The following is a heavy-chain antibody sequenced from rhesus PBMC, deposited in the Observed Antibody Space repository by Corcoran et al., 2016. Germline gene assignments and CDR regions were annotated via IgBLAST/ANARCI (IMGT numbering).Heavy chain of an antibody. V-gene: IGHV3S18*01. CDR2: ISYTGGST. D-gene: IGHD2-27*01. CDR3: ARDGIVVVFTAHFDY. CDR1: GFSFSDYY. Sequence: EVQLVESGGGLAKPGGSLRLSCAASGFSFSDYYMYWVRQAPGKGLEWVSGISYTGGSTYDADSVKGRLTISRENAKNTLYLQMDSLRAEDTAVYYCARDGIVVVFTAHFDYWGQGVLVTVSS. J-gene: IGHJ4*01.